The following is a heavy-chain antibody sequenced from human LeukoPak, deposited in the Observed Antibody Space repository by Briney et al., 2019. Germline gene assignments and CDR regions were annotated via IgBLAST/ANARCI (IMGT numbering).Heavy chain of an antibody. CDR3: ARDGPSPYSSSSVYFDY. CDR1: GFTFSSYA. CDR2: ISYDGSNK. Sequence: GGSLRLSCAASGFTFSSYAMHWVRQAPGKGLEWVAVISYDGSNKYYADSVKGRFTISRDNPKNTLYLQMNSLRAEDTAVYYCARDGPSPYSSSSVYFDYWGQGTLVTVSS. D-gene: IGHD6-6*01. J-gene: IGHJ4*02. V-gene: IGHV3-30-3*01.